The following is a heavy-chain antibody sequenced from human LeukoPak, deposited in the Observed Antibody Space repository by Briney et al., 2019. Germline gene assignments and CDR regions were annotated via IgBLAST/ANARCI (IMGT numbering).Heavy chain of an antibody. CDR2: INPNSGGT. J-gene: IGHJ5*02. Sequence: ASVKVSCKAAGYTFTGYYMHWVRQAPGQGLEWMGWINPNSGGTNYAQKFQGRVTMTRDTSISTAYMELSRLRSDDTAVYYCARDGSGSWELQWNWFDPWGQGTLVTVSS. CDR1: GYTFTGYY. CDR3: ARDGSGSWELQWNWFDP. V-gene: IGHV1-2*02. D-gene: IGHD1-26*01.